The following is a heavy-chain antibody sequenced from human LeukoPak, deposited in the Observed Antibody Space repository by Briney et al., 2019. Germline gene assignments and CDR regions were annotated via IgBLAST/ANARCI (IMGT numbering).Heavy chain of an antibody. CDR3: ARHGGYSAFYY. D-gene: IGHD6-25*01. CDR2: IYYSGST. Sequence: SETLSLTCTVSGGSISNYYWGWIRQPPGEGLEWIGSIYYSGSTYYNSSLQSRVTISVDTSKNQFSLKLSSVTAADTAVYYCARHGGYSAFYYWGQGTLVTVSS. V-gene: IGHV4-39*01. CDR1: GGSISNYY. J-gene: IGHJ4*02.